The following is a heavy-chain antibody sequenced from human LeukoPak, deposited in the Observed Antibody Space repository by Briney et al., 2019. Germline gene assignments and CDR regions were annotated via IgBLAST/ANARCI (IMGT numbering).Heavy chain of an antibody. CDR2: ISRDNGNK. V-gene: IGHV1-18*01. D-gene: IGHD3-22*01. J-gene: IGHJ6*01. CDR1: GYTLTSFG. CDR3: ARIISSGYNYGMDV. Sequence: SVKVSCKAFGYTLTSFGISWVRQAPGQGPEWMGWISRDNGNKNYAQNHKGRVTMTTETSTSTAYMELRSLRSDDAAVYYCARIISSGYNYGMDVWGEGTTVTVS.